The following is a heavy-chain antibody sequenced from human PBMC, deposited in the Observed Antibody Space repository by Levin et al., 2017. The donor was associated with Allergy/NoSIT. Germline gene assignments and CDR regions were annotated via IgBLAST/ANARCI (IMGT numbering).Heavy chain of an antibody. J-gene: IGHJ5*02. CDR3: ARNVYSRFDP. V-gene: IGHV3-7*03. D-gene: IGHD4-11*01. CDR1: GFTFSSYW. Sequence: GESLKISCAASGFTFSSYWMSWVRQAPGKGLEWVANIKQDGSEKYYVYSVKGRFTISRDNAKNSLYLQMNSLRAEDTAVYYCARNVYSRFDPWGQGTLVAVSS. CDR2: IKQDGSEK.